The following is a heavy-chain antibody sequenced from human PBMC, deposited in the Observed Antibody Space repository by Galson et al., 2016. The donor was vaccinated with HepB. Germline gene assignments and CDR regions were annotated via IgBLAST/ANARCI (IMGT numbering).Heavy chain of an antibody. V-gene: IGHV3-23*01. Sequence: SLRLSCAASGFTFSSYAMNWVRQAPGKGLEWVSATSGSGGSTYSADSVKGRFTISRDNSKNTLSLQMNSLRAEDTAVYYCAKDGGWGVGYFDYWGQGTLVTVSS. CDR2: TSGSGGST. CDR3: AKDGGWGVGYFDY. D-gene: IGHD3-10*01. J-gene: IGHJ4*02. CDR1: GFTFSSYA.